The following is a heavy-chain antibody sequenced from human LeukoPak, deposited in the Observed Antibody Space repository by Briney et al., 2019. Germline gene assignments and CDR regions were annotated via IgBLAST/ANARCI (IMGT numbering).Heavy chain of an antibody. CDR3: ATLLSALETKP. CDR1: GGTFSSYA. D-gene: IGHD3-10*01. J-gene: IGHJ5*02. V-gene: IGHV1-69*13. Sequence: ASVKVSCKASGGTFSSYAISWVRQAPGQGLEWMGGIIPIFGTANYAQKFQGRVTITADESTGTAYMELSSLRSEDTAVYYCATLLSALETKPWGQGTQVTVSS. CDR2: IIPIFGTA.